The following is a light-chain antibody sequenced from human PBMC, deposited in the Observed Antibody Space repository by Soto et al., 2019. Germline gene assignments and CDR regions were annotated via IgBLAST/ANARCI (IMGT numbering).Light chain of an antibody. CDR1: QSVSNY. V-gene: IGKV3-11*01. J-gene: IGKJ1*01. Sequence: ESVLTQSPSTLSLSPGERATLSCRATQSVSNYLAWYQQKPGQAPRLLIYDASNRATGIPARFSGSGSGTEFSLTISSLQSEDFAVYYCQQYNNWPWTFGQGTKVDIK. CDR3: QQYNNWPWT. CDR2: DAS.